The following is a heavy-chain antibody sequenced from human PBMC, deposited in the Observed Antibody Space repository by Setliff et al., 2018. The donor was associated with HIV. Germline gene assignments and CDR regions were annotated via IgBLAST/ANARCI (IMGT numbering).Heavy chain of an antibody. V-gene: IGHV5-51*01. Sequence: GESLKISCRGSGYNFASHWIAWVRQMPGKGLEWMGIVYPDDSDSRYSPSFQAKVTISADKSVSTAYLQWSSLKASDTAMYYCARQAVDCSGGTCYSTSAFDYWGQGTLVTVSS. J-gene: IGHJ4*02. CDR3: ARQAVDCSGGTCYSTSAFDY. CDR1: GYNFASHW. CDR2: VYPDDSDS. D-gene: IGHD2-15*01.